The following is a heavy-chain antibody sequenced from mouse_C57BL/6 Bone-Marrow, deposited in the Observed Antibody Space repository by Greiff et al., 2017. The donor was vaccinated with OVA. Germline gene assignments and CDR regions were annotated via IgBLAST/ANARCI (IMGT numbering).Heavy chain of an antibody. CDR2: FLPGSGST. V-gene: IGHV1-9*01. CDR1: GYTFTGYW. J-gene: IGHJ1*03. Sequence: VQLQQSGAELMKPGASVKLSCKATGYTFTGYWFEWVKQRLGHGLEWFGEFLPGSGSTNYNEKFKGKATFTADTSSNTAYMQLSSLTTEDSAIYYCASDGSSPYWCFDVWGTGTTVTVSS. CDR3: ASDGSSPYWCFDV. D-gene: IGHD1-1*01.